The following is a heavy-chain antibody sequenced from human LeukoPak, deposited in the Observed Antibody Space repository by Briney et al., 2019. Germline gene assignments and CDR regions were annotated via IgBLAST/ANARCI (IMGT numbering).Heavy chain of an antibody. V-gene: IGHV3-30*02. J-gene: IGHJ4*02. CDR1: GFTFSSYG. D-gene: IGHD6-13*01. Sequence: GGSLRLSCAASGFTFSSYGMHWVRQAPGKGLEWVAFIRYDGSNKYYADSVKGRFTISRDNSKNTLYLQMNSLRAEDTAIYYCAKDLSRHSPAPLSCDYWGQGTLVTVSS. CDR2: IRYDGSNK. CDR3: AKDLSRHSPAPLSCDY.